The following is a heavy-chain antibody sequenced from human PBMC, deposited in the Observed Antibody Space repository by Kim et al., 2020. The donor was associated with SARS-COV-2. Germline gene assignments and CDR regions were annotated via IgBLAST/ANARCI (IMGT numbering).Heavy chain of an antibody. D-gene: IGHD3-10*01. J-gene: IGHJ4*02. CDR1: GYSFTSYW. Sequence: GESLKISCKGSGYSFTSYWIGWVRQMPGKGLEWMGIIYPGDSDTRYSPSFQGQVTISADKSISTAYLQWSSLKASDTAMYYCARGRRPMVRGDTSFDYWGQGTLVTVSS. CDR2: IYPGDSDT. CDR3: ARGRRPMVRGDTSFDY. V-gene: IGHV5-51*01.